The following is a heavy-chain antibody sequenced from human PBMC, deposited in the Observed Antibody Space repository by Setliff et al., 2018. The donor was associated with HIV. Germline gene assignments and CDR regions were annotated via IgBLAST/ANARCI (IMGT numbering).Heavy chain of an antibody. CDR2: ISSDGTNK. V-gene: IGHV3-30*04. CDR3: ARDGITMTVVDDDTFDI. CDR1: GFTFNSHP. J-gene: IGHJ3*02. D-gene: IGHD3-22*01. Sequence: GESLTISCAASGFTFNSHPMHWVRQAPGKGLEWVAVISSDGTNKYYAGSVEGRFTISRDNSRNTLYLQMNSLTTEDTALYYCARDGITMTVVDDDTFDIWGHGTMVTVSS.